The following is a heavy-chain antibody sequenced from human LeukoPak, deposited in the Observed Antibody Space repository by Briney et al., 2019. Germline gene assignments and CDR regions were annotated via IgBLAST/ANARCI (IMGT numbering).Heavy chain of an antibody. J-gene: IGHJ4*02. Sequence: GGSLRLSCAASGFTFSSYAMHWVRQAPGKGLEWVAVISYDGSNKYYADSVKGRFTISRDNSKNTLFLQMNSLRAGDTAVYYCAGTWSFDYWGQGTLVTVSS. D-gene: IGHD2-15*01. CDR2: ISYDGSNK. V-gene: IGHV3-30*04. CDR3: AGTWSFDY. CDR1: GFTFSSYA.